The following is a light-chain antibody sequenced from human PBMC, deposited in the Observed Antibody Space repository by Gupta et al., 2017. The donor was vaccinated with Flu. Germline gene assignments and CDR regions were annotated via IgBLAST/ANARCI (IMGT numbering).Light chain of an antibody. CDR3: TSYTNTNTLVV. CDR2: EVS. CDR1: SSDVGGYKY. V-gene: IGLV2-14*01. Sequence: QSALTPPASVSASPEQSITIPCTGTSSDVGGYKYVSWYQQHPGKAPKLMIFEVSNRPSGVSDRFAGSKSGNTACLTISGLQAEDEADYYCTSYTNTNTLVVFGGGTKLTVL. J-gene: IGLJ2*01.